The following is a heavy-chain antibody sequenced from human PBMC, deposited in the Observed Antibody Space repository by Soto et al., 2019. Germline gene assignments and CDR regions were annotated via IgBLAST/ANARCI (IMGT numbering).Heavy chain of an antibody. J-gene: IGHJ6*02. Sequence: RLCLTGPVSGASISSGDYYWSWIRQPPGKGLEWIGYIYYSWSTYYNPSLKSRVTISVDTSKNQFSLKLSSVTAADTAVYYCARDNILGILYGGMDVWGQGTTVTVSS. D-gene: IGHD3-3*01. CDR2: IYYSWST. V-gene: IGHV4-30-4*01. CDR3: ARDNILGILYGGMDV. CDR1: GASISSGDYY.